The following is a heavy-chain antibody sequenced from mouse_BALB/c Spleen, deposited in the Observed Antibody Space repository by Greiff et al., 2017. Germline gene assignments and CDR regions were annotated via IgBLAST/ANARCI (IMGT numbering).Heavy chain of an antibody. V-gene: IGHV1-80*01. CDR1: GYAFSSYW. J-gene: IGHJ2*01. CDR2: IYPGDGDT. D-gene: IGHD1-2*01. Sequence: QVQLQQSGAELVRPGSSVKISCKASGYAFSSYWMNWVKQRPGQGLEWIGQIYPGDGDTNYNGKFKGKATLTADKSSSTAYMQLSSLTSEDSAVYFCARWGLRLYYFDYWGQGTTLTVSS. CDR3: ARWGLRLYYFDY.